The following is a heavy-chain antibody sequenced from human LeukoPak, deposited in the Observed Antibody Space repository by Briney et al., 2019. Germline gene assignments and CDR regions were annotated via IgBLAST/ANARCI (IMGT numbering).Heavy chain of an antibody. J-gene: IGHJ3*02. D-gene: IGHD3-9*01. Sequence: SETLSLTCTVSGGSISSYYWSWIRQPPGKGLEWIGYIYYSGSTNYNPSLKSRVTISVDTSKNQFSLKLSSVTAADTAVYYCARVLNYDILTGYTGARDAFDIWGQGTMVTVSS. V-gene: IGHV4-59*01. CDR1: GGSISSYY. CDR2: IYYSGST. CDR3: ARVLNYDILTGYTGARDAFDI.